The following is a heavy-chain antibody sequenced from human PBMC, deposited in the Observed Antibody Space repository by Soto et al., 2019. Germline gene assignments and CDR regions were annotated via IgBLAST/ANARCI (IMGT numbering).Heavy chain of an antibody. D-gene: IGHD3-22*01. J-gene: IGHJ3*02. Sequence: SETLCLTYTVSGGSISSYYWSWIRQPPGKGLEWIGYIYYSGSTNYNPSLKSRVTISVDTSKNQFSLKLSSVTAADTAVYYCAREYDSSGYYRPADAFDIWGQGTMVTVS. V-gene: IGHV4-59*01. CDR1: GGSISSYY. CDR2: IYYSGST. CDR3: AREYDSSGYYRPADAFDI.